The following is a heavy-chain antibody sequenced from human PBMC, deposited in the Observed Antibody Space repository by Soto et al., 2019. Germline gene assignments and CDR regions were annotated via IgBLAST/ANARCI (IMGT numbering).Heavy chain of an antibody. CDR2: INTHSGDT. Sequence: GASVKVSCKASGYTFTDYYMHWVRQAPGQGPEWMGWINTHSGDTTYAQNFQGRVTLTRDTSISAAYMELSRLESDDTAVFYCARGTLLRGVSAATQEYWGQGTLVTVPS. V-gene: IGHV1-2*02. D-gene: IGHD3-10*01. J-gene: IGHJ4*02. CDR3: ARGTLLRGVSAATQEY. CDR1: GYTFTDYY.